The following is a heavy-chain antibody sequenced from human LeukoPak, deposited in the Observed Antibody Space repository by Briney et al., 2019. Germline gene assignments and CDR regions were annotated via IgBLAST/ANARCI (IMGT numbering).Heavy chain of an antibody. CDR1: GFTFSSYS. Sequence: GGSLRLSCAASGFTFSSYSMNWVRQAPGKGLEWVSYISSSSSTIYYADSVKGRFTISRDNAKNSLYLQMNSLKAEDTAVYYCARDPKPGYSSSWYHFDYWGQGTLVTVSS. J-gene: IGHJ4*02. CDR2: ISSSSSTI. CDR3: ARDPKPGYSSSWYHFDY. V-gene: IGHV3-48*04. D-gene: IGHD6-13*01.